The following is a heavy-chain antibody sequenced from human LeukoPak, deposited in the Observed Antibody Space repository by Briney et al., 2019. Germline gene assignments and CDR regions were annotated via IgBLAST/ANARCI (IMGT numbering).Heavy chain of an antibody. CDR3: TRGGHYGDYHFDY. CDR1: GDSVSSSDAT. Sequence: SQTLSLTCAISGDSVSSSDATWIWIRQFPSRGLEWLGRTYHMSKWYNDYAVSVENRITINPDTSKNQFSLQLSSVTPDDTAVYYCTRGGHYGDYHFDYWGQGTLVTVSS. V-gene: IGHV6-1*01. CDR2: TYHMSKWYN. D-gene: IGHD4-17*01. J-gene: IGHJ4*02.